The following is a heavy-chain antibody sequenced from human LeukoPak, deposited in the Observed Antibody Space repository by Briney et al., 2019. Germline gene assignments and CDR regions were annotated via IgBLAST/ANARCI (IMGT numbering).Heavy chain of an antibody. V-gene: IGHV1-24*01. J-gene: IGHJ2*01. Sequence: GASVKVSCKVSGYTLTELSMHWVRQAPGKGLEWMGGFDPEDGETIYAQKFQGRVTMTEDTSTDTAYMELSSLRSEDTAVYYCATKTLGYCSGGSCYSRWYFDLWGRGTLVTVSS. CDR2: FDPEDGET. CDR3: ATKTLGYCSGGSCYSRWYFDL. CDR1: GYTLTELS. D-gene: IGHD2-15*01.